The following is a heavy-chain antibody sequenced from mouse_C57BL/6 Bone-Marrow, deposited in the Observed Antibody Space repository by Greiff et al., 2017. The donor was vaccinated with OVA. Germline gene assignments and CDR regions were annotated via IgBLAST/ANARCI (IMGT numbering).Heavy chain of an antibody. CDR1: GFTFSSYA. CDR2: ISDGGSYT. D-gene: IGHD2-1*01. Sequence: EVMLVESGGDLVKPGGSLKLSCAASGFTFSSYAMSWVRQTPEKRLEWVATISDGGSYTYYPDNVKGRFTISRDNAKNNLYLQMSHLKSEDTAMYYCARDRPIYYGTWDFGVWGTVATVTVA. V-gene: IGHV5-4*01. CDR3: ARDRPIYYGTWDFGV. J-gene: IGHJ1*03.